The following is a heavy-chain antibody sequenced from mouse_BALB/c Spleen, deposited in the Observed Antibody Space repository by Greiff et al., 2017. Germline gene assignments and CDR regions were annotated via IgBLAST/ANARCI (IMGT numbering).Heavy chain of an antibody. Sequence: VQLQQSGAELVKPGASVKLSCTASGFNIKDTYMHWVKQRPEQGLEWIGRIDPANGNTKYDPKFQGKATITADTSSNTAYLQLSSLTSEDTAVYYCAREGSYDGYYDAMDYWGQGTSVTVSS. D-gene: IGHD2-3*01. V-gene: IGHV14-3*02. CDR3: AREGSYDGYYDAMDY. CDR1: GFNIKDTY. CDR2: IDPANGNT. J-gene: IGHJ4*01.